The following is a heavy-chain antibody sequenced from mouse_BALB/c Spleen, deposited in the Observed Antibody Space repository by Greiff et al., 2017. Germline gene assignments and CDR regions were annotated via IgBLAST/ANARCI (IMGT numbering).Heavy chain of an antibody. Sequence: VQLQQSGAELVKPGASVKLSCKASGYTFTSYWMHWVKQRPGQGLEWIGEIDPSDSYTNYNQKFKGKATLTVDKSSSTAYMQLSSLTSEDSAVYYCARLSGNLAWFAYWGQGTLVTVSA. CDR3: ARLSGNLAWFAY. CDR2: IDPSDSYT. V-gene: IGHV1-69*02. J-gene: IGHJ3*01. CDR1: GYTFTSYW. D-gene: IGHD1-3*01.